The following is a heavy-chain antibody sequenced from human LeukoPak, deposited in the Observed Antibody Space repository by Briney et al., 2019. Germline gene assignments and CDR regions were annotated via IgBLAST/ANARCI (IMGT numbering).Heavy chain of an antibody. CDR2: IIPILGIA. CDR1: GGTFSSYA. D-gene: IGHD5-12*01. Sequence: SVKVSCKASGGTFSSYAISWVRQAPGQGLEWMGRIIPILGIANYAQKFQGRVTITADKSTSTAYMELSSLRSDDTAVYYCARDRRDGYVDIWGQGTMVTVSS. V-gene: IGHV1-69*04. J-gene: IGHJ3*02. CDR3: ARDRRDGYVDI.